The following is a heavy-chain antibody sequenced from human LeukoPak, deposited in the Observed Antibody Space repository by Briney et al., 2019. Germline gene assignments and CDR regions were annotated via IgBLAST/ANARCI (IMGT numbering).Heavy chain of an antibody. J-gene: IGHJ4*02. CDR1: GGSISGYY. V-gene: IGHV4-34*01. D-gene: IGHD2-2*01. CDR3: ARQRAMRSYYFDY. Sequence: SETLSLTCTVSGGSISGYYWSWIRQPPGKGLEWIGEINHSGSTNYNPSLKSRVTISVDTSKNQFSLKLSSVTAADTAVYYCARQRAMRSYYFDYWGQGTLVTVSS. CDR2: INHSGST.